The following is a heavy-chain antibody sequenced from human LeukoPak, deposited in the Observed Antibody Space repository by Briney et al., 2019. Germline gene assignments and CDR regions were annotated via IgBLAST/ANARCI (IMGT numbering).Heavy chain of an antibody. CDR3: ARRGPRGVIIRGVNWFDP. Sequence: SETLSLTCAVYGGSLSGYYWSRIRQPPGKGLEWIGEINHSGSTNYNPSLKSRVTISVDTSKNQFSLKLSSVTAADTAVYYCARRGPRGVIIRGVNWFDPWGQGTLVTVSS. CDR2: INHSGST. J-gene: IGHJ5*02. CDR1: GGSLSGYY. D-gene: IGHD3-10*01. V-gene: IGHV4-34*01.